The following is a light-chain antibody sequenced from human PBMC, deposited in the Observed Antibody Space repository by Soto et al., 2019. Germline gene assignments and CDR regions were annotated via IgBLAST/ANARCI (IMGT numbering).Light chain of an antibody. V-gene: IGKV4-1*01. J-gene: IGKJ4*01. CDR2: WAS. Sequence: DIVMTQSPDSLDVSLGERATINCKSSQSILYSSNNKNYLAWYQQKAGQPPKLLIYWASTRESGVPDRFSGSGSGTDFTLTISSLQAEDVAVYFCQQYYSAPLTFGGGTKVEIK. CDR3: QQYYSAPLT. CDR1: QSILYSSNNKNY.